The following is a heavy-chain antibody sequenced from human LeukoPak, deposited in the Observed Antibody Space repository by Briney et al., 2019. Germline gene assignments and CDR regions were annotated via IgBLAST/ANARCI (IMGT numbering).Heavy chain of an antibody. CDR2: IKQDGSEK. CDR1: GFTFGSYW. J-gene: IGHJ4*02. V-gene: IGHV3-7*01. Sequence: GGSLGLSGAAPGFTFGSYWIAWARKAPGKGLEWVANIKQDGSEKYYVDSVKGRFTISRDNAKNSLYLQMNSLRAEDTAVYYCARPAHYWGQGTLVTVSS. CDR3: ARPAHY. D-gene: IGHD2-2*01.